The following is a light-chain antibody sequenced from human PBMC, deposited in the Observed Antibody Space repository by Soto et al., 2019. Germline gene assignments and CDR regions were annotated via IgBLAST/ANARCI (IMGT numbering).Light chain of an antibody. Sequence: EIVLTQSPGTLSFSTGERAILSCRASHSVSSNYLAWYRQRPGQAPSLLIHGASSRATGIPDRFSGSGSGTDFTLTISRLEPEDFAVYYCQQYDNWPLTFGGGTKVDIK. J-gene: IGKJ4*01. CDR1: HSVSSNY. V-gene: IGKV3-20*01. CDR3: QQYDNWPLT. CDR2: GAS.